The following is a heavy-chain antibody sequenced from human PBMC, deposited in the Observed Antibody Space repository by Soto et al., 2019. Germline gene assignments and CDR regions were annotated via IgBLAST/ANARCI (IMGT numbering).Heavy chain of an antibody. D-gene: IGHD3-3*01. CDR3: AREMEWLLYTAKHYGMDV. Sequence: SQTLSLTCAISGDSVSSNSAAWNWIRQSPSRGLEWLGRTYYRSKWYNDYAVSVKSRITINPDTSKNQFSLQLNSVTPEDTAVYYCAREMEWLLYTAKHYGMDVWGQGTTVTVSS. V-gene: IGHV6-1*01. J-gene: IGHJ6*02. CDR2: TYYRSKWYN. CDR1: GDSVSSNSAA.